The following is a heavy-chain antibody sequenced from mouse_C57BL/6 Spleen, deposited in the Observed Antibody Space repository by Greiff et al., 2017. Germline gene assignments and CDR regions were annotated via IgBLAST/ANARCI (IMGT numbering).Heavy chain of an antibody. CDR3: TRPYYYGSSWFAY. D-gene: IGHD1-1*01. CDR2: IDPETGGT. Sequence: VQLQQSGAELVRPGASVTLSCKASGYTFTDYEMHWVKQTPVHGLEWIGAIDPETGGTAYNQKFKGKAILTADKSSSTAYMELRSLTSEDSAVYYCTRPYYYGSSWFAYGGQGTLVTVSA. V-gene: IGHV1-15*01. CDR1: GYTFTDYE. J-gene: IGHJ3*01.